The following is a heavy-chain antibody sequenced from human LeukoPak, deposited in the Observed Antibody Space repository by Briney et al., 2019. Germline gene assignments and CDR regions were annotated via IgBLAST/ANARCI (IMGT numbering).Heavy chain of an antibody. CDR1: GGSINGYS. Sequence: TSETLSLTCSVSGGSINGYSWTWIRQPPGMRLEWVGHISYTGPTNNNPSLTPRVAISVDTSKNQFSLKLTSVTAADTGMYVCARLGGNWNSPGRDYWGQGTLVTVSS. J-gene: IGHJ4*02. CDR3: ARLGGNWNSPGRDY. V-gene: IGHV4-59*08. D-gene: IGHD3-10*01. CDR2: ISYTGPT.